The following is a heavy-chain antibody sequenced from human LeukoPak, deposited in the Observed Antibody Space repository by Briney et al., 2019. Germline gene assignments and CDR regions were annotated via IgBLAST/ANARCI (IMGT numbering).Heavy chain of an antibody. V-gene: IGHV3-9*01. J-gene: IGHJ6*02. CDR2: ISWNSGSI. D-gene: IGHD1-26*01. CDR1: GFTFDDYA. Sequence: PGGSLRLSCAASGFTFDDYAMHWVRQTPGKGLEWVSGISWNSGSIGYADSVKGRFTISRDNAKNSLYLQMNSLRAEDTALYYCAKDSGGSYYYYYGMDVWGQGTTVTVSS. CDR3: AKDSGGSYYYYYGMDV.